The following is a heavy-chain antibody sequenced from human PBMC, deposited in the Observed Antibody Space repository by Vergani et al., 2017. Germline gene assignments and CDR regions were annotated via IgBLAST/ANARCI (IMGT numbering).Heavy chain of an antibody. D-gene: IGHD3-22*01. CDR3: AKDLADSSGYYLSDYFDY. J-gene: IGHJ4*02. V-gene: IGHV3-30*18. CDR1: GFTFSSYG. CDR2: ISYDGSNN. Sequence: QVQLVESGGGVVQPGRSLRLSCAASGFTFSSYGMHWVRQAPGKGLEWVAVISYDGSNNYYADSVKGRFTISRDNSKNTLYLQMNSLRAEDTAVYYCAKDLADSSGYYLSDYFDYWGQGTLVTVAS.